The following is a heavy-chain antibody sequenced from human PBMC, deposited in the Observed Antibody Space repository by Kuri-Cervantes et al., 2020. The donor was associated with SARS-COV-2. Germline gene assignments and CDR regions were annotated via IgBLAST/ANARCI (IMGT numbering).Heavy chain of an antibody. V-gene: IGHV1-3*01. CDR1: GYTITNYA. CDR2: ISVGRQNT. Sequence: ASVKVSCKASGYTITNYAMNWLRQVPGQRPEWMGSISVGRQNTKYSQKFQGRITITRDTSASTVYMELSSLTSADTAIYYCARRIVVTFDYWGQGTLVTVSS. CDR3: ARRIVVTFDY. J-gene: IGHJ4*02. D-gene: IGHD2-15*01.